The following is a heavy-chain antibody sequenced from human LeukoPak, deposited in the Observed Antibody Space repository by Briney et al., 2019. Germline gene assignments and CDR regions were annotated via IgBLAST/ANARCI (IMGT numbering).Heavy chain of an antibody. V-gene: IGHV3-7*01. Sequence: PGGSLRLSCAVSGFTYSSYWMNWVRQAPGKGLEWVANIKEDGSEKNYVDSVKGRFTISRDNAKNSLYLHMNSLRAEDTALYYCVRVRYMDVWGKGTTVTVSS. J-gene: IGHJ6*03. CDR2: IKEDGSEK. CDR3: VRVRYMDV. CDR1: GFTYSSYW.